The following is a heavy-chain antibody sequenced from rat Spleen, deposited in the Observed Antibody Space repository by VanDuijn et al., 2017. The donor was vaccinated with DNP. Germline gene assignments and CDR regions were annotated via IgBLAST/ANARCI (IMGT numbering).Heavy chain of an antibody. Sequence: EVQLVESGGGLVQPGRSLKLSCAASGFTFSDYYMAWVRQAPTKGLEWVATVSYDGSSTYFRDSVKGRFTISRNNAKSTLYLQMDSLRSEDTATYYCTTVAVATDWFAYWGQGVMVTVSS. CDR1: GFTFSDYY. V-gene: IGHV5-20*01. CDR3: TTVAVATDWFAY. CDR2: VSYDGSST. J-gene: IGHJ2*01. D-gene: IGHD1-8*01.